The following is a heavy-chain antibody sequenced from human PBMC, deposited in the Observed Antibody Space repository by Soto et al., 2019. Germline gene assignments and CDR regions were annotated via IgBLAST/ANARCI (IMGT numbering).Heavy chain of an antibody. J-gene: IGHJ4*02. CDR1: GFTFSSYS. V-gene: IGHV3-21*01. D-gene: IGHD3-10*01. CDR2: ISRSSSYI. CDR3: ARIDTGE. Sequence: EVQLVESGGGLVQPGGSLRLSCAASGFTFSSYSMNWVRPAPGKGLEWVSSISRSSSYIYYADSVKGRFPISRDNAKSSLYLQINSLRAEDTAVYYCARIDTGEGGQGTLVTVSS.